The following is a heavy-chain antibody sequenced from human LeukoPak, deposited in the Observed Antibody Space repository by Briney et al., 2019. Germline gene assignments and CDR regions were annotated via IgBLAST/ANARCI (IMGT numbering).Heavy chain of an antibody. V-gene: IGHV3-48*02. CDR3: ARVGWTSGT. CDR2: ISSSSSTI. J-gene: IGHJ5*02. CDR1: GFTFSSYS. Sequence: GGSLRLSCAVSGFTFSSYSMNWVRQAPGKGLEWVSYISSSSSTIYYADSVKGRFTISRDNAKTSLYLQMNSLRDGDTAVYYCARVGWTSGTWGQGTLVTVSS. D-gene: IGHD2-2*01.